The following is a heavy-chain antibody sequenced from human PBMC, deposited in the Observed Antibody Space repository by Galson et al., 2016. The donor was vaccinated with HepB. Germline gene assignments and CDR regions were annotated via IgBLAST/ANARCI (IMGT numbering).Heavy chain of an antibody. J-gene: IGHJ4*02. CDR2: VIPMFGTA. CDR1: GGTFSTFA. V-gene: IGHV1-69*13. Sequence: SVKISCKASGGTFSTFAISWVRQAPGQGLAWMGGVIPMFGTAKYSQKFQGRVTITADESTTTSYMELSSLTSDDTAVYFCARGGWYGEEVDFDSWGQGTLVTVSS. D-gene: IGHD6-19*01. CDR3: ARGGWYGEEVDFDS.